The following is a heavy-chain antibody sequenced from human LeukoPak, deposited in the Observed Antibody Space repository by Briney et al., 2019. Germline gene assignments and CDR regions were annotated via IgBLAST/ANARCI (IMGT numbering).Heavy chain of an antibody. CDR2: ISWNSGGI. CDR1: GFTFDDYA. Sequence: GGSLRLSCAASGFTFDDYAVHWVRQAPGKGLEWVSGISWNSGGIGYADSVKGRFTISRNNAKNSLYLQMNSLRAEDTALYYCAKDSYGDAWGQGTLVTVSS. CDR3: AKDSYGDA. V-gene: IGHV3-9*01. D-gene: IGHD4-17*01. J-gene: IGHJ5*02.